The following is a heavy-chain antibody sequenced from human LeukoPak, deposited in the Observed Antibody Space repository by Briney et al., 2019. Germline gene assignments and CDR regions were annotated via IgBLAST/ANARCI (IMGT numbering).Heavy chain of an antibody. J-gene: IGHJ4*02. V-gene: IGHV4-39*07. CDR2: ISYSGST. D-gene: IGHD3-22*01. CDR1: GGSISSSNYY. Sequence: PSETLSLTCTVSGGSISSSNYYWGWIRQPPGEGLEWIASISYSGSTYYNPSVKSRVAISRDTSKNQFSLSLNSVTAADTAVYYCAKALAPSYYDSSGYGFDYWGQGTLVTVSS. CDR3: AKALAPSYYDSSGYGFDY.